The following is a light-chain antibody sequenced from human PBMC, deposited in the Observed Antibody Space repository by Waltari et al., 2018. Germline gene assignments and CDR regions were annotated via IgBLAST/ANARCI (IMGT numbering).Light chain of an antibody. CDR2: KVS. CDR3: MQSTHWPWT. Sequence: DVVMTQSPLSLPVTLGQPASISCMSSQSLVNSDGNTYLNWFHQRPGQSPRRLIYKVSNWDYGVPDSVSGSGSGTDFTLKISRVEAEDVGIYYCMQSTHWPWTFGQGTKVEIK. V-gene: IGKV2D-30*01. CDR1: QSLVNSDGNTY. J-gene: IGKJ1*01.